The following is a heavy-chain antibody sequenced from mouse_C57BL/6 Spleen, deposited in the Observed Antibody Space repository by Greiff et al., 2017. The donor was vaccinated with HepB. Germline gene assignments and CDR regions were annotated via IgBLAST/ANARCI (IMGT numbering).Heavy chain of an antibody. CDR3: RENGSSPNAMDY. J-gene: IGHJ4*01. V-gene: IGHV1-83*01. D-gene: IGHD1-1*01. CDR2: YPGSGNTY. Sequence: VQLVESGPELVKPGASVKMSCKASGYTFTDYYMHWVTQKPGKGLEWIGEIYPGSGNTYYNEKFKGKATLTADTSSSTAYMQLSSLTSEDSAVYLCARENGSSPNAMDYWGQGTSVTVSS. CDR1: YTFTDYYM.